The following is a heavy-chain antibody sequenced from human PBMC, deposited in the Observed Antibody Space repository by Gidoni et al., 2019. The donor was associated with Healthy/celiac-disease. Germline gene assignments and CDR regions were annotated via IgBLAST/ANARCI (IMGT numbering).Heavy chain of an antibody. J-gene: IGHJ6*02. V-gene: IGHV3-33*01. CDR1: GFTFSSYD. CDR2: IWYDGSNK. CDR3: ARVLVPAAPPYYYYGMDV. D-gene: IGHD2-2*01. Sequence: QVQLVESGGGVVQPGRSLRLSCAASGFTFSSYDMHWVRQAPGKGLEWVAVIWYDGSNKYYADSVKGRFTISRDNSKNTLYLQMNSLRAEDTAVYYCARVLVPAAPPYYYYGMDVWGQGTTVTVSS.